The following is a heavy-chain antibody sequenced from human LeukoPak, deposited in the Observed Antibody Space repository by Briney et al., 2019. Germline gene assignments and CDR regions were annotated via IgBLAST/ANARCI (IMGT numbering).Heavy chain of an antibody. Sequence: SETLSLTCTVSGGSISSYYWSWIRQPAGKGLEWIGRIYTSGSTNYNPSLKSRVTMSVDTSKNQFSLKLSSVTAADTAVYYCARVWAATTYCYGMDVWGQGTTVTVSS. J-gene: IGHJ6*02. V-gene: IGHV4-4*07. CDR3: ARVWAATTYCYGMDV. CDR1: GGSISSYY. D-gene: IGHD3/OR15-3a*01. CDR2: IYTSGST.